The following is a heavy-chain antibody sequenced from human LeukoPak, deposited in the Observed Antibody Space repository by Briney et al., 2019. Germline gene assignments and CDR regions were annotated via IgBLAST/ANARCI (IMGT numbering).Heavy chain of an antibody. D-gene: IGHD3-10*01. V-gene: IGHV3-23*01. Sequence: GGSLRLSCAASGFTFSSYAMSWVRQAPGKGMEWVSAISGSGGSTYYADSVKGRFTISRDNSKNTLYLQMNSLRAEDTAVYYCAKDLAAFGRPFIYYYYGMDVWGQGTTVTVSS. CDR1: GFTFSSYA. CDR3: AKDLAAFGRPFIYYYYGMDV. CDR2: ISGSGGST. J-gene: IGHJ6*02.